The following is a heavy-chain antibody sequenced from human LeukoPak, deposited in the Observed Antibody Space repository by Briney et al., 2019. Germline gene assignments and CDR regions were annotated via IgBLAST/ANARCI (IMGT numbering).Heavy chain of an antibody. D-gene: IGHD1-26*01. CDR2: ISGGSGSI. Sequence: GGSLRLSCAASGFTFSSYAMGWARQAPGSGLEWVSVISGGSGSIYYADSVKGRFTISRDNSKNTLYLQMNSLRAEDTAVHYCAKVGGAGSHYIIDYWGQGTLVTVSS. CDR1: GFTFSSYA. J-gene: IGHJ4*02. CDR3: AKVGGAGSHYIIDY. V-gene: IGHV3-23*01.